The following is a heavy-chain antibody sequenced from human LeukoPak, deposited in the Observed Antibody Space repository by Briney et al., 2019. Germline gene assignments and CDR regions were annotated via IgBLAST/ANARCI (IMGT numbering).Heavy chain of an antibody. CDR3: ARAGYSSSWYPLGY. CDR2: IWYDGSNK. D-gene: IGHD6-13*01. J-gene: IGHJ4*02. V-gene: IGHV3-33*01. CDR1: GFTFSSYG. Sequence: GGSLRLPCAASGFTFSSYGMHWVRQAPGKGLEWVAVIWYDGSNKYYADSVKGRFTISRDNSKNTLYLQMNSLRAEDTAVYYCARAGYSSSWYPLGYWGQGTLVTVSS.